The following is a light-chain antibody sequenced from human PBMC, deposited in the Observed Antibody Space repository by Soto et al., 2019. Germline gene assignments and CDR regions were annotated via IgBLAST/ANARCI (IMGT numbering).Light chain of an antibody. CDR2: DVS. Sequence: QSALTQPRSVSGSPGQSVTISCTGTSSDVGGYNYVSWYLQHPGKAPKLMIYDVSKRPSGVPDRFSGSKSGNTASLTISGLQAEDEADYYCCSYAGSYTRVFGGGTKLTVL. CDR1: SSDVGGYNY. V-gene: IGLV2-11*01. J-gene: IGLJ2*01. CDR3: CSYAGSYTRV.